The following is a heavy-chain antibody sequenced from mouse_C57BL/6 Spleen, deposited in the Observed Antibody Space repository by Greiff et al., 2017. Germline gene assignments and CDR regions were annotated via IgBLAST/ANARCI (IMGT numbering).Heavy chain of an antibody. CDR1: GFTFSDYG. D-gene: IGHD2-4*01. CDR2: ISSGSSTI. Sequence: DVKLVESGGGLVKPGGSLTLSCAASGFTFSDYGMHWVRQAPEKGLEWVAYISSGSSTIYYADTVKGRFTISRDNAKNTLFLQMTRLRSEDTAMYYGARRGDYDDYAMDYWGQGTSVTVSS. CDR3: ARRGDYDDYAMDY. V-gene: IGHV5-17*01. J-gene: IGHJ4*01.